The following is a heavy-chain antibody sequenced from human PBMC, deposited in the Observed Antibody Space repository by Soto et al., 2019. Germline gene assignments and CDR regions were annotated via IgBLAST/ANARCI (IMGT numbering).Heavy chain of an antibody. J-gene: IGHJ4*02. V-gene: IGHV3-23*02. Sequence: EVQLLESGGGLVQPGGSLRLSCAASGFTFTTYGMSWVRQTPGKGLEWVSAISGSGGSTYYCDSVKGRFTISRDNSRNILYLQMNSLRADDTAMYFCARSLFMVAPDNEPFDYWGQGTLVTVSS. CDR2: ISGSGGST. CDR1: GFTFTTYG. CDR3: ARSLFMVAPDNEPFDY. D-gene: IGHD5-12*01.